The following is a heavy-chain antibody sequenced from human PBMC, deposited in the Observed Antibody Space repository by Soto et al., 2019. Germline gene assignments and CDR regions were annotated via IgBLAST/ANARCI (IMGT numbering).Heavy chain of an antibody. CDR2: INPSGGDT. CDR1: GYTLTSYY. Sequence: ASVKVSCKARGYTLTSYYMHWARQAPGQGLEWVGIINPSGGDTSYAQKFQGRVTMTGDTSTSTVYMELTSLRSDDTAVYYCARDRRTGVDCWPGLDYWGEGTLVTVSS. J-gene: IGHJ4*02. D-gene: IGHD3-3*01. CDR3: ARDRRTGVDCWPGLDY. V-gene: IGHV1-46*01.